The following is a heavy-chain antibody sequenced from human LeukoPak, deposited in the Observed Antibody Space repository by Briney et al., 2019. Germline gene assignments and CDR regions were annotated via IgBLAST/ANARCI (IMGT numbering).Heavy chain of an antibody. CDR3: AKLFKAYSSSWIDY. CDR1: GFTFSNYE. D-gene: IGHD6-13*01. Sequence: GESLRLSCAASGFTFSNYEMNWVRQTPGKGLEWVSYISDHGKSRNYVDSVKGRFAISRDNAKNSLYLQMDSLRAEDTAIYYCAKLFKAYSSSWIDYWGQGNLVTVSS. V-gene: IGHV3-48*03. CDR2: ISDHGKSR. J-gene: IGHJ4*02.